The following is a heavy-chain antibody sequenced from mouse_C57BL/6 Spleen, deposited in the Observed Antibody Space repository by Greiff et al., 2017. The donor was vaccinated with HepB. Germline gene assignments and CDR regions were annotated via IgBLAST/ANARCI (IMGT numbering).Heavy chain of an antibody. V-gene: IGHV1-42*01. CDR2: INPSTGGT. J-gene: IGHJ2*01. CDR3: ARRDYYGFDY. D-gene: IGHD1-1*01. Sequence: EVQLQQSGPELVKPGASVKISCKASGYSFTGYYMNWVKQSPEKSLEWIGEINPSTGGTTYNQKFKAKATLTVDKSSSTAYMQLKSLTSEDSAVYYCARRDYYGFDYWGQGTTLTVSS. CDR1: GYSFTGYY.